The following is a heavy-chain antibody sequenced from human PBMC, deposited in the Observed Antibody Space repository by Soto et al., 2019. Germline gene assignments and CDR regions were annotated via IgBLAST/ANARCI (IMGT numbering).Heavy chain of an antibody. CDR2: ISGNGGLT. CDR1: GFTFSNYA. Sequence: GGSLRLSCAASGFTFSNYAMSWVRQAPGKGLEWVSGISGNGGLTYHAESVKGRFTISRDNSKNTLYLEMNSLRAEDTAVYYCAKDSLFVGTIFGVVITYYIDVRAKRTTVTGSS. CDR3: AKDSLFVGTIFGVVITYYIDV. D-gene: IGHD3-3*01. V-gene: IGHV3-23*01. J-gene: IGHJ6*03.